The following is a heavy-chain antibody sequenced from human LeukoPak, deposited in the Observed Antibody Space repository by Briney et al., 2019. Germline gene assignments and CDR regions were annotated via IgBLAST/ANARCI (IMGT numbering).Heavy chain of an antibody. V-gene: IGHV4-39*07. CDR3: ARFRITMVQGVIREYYFDY. CDR1: GGSISSSSYY. D-gene: IGHD3-10*01. J-gene: IGHJ4*02. CDR2: IYYSGST. Sequence: SETLSLTCTVSGGSISSSSYYWGWIRQPPGKGLEWIGSIYYSGSTYYNPSLKSRVTISVDTSKNQFSLKLSSVTAADTAVYYCARFRITMVQGVIREYYFDYWGQGTLVTVSS.